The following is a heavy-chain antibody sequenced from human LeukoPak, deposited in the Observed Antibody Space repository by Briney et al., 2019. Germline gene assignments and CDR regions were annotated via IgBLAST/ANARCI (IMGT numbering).Heavy chain of an antibody. CDR2: ITSTSSYI. CDR3: ASTPAGWFDP. CDR1: GFTFSIYT. J-gene: IGHJ5*02. V-gene: IGHV3-21*01. D-gene: IGHD2-15*01. Sequence: GGSLRLSCAASGFTFSIYTMNWVRQAPGKGLEWVSSITSTSSYIYYADSVEGRFTISRDNAKNSLYLQMNSLRAEDTAVYYCASTPAGWFDPWGQGTLVTVSS.